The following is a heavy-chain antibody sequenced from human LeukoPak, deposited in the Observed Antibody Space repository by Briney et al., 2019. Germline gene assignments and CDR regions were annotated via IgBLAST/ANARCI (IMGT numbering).Heavy chain of an antibody. V-gene: IGHV1-69*06. D-gene: IGHD2-15*01. J-gene: IGHJ4*02. CDR2: IIPIFGTA. CDR1: GGTFSSYA. CDR3: AGEGRIFPQGFDY. Sequence: SVKVSCTASGGTFSSYAISWVRQAPGQGLEWMGGIIPIFGTANYAQKFQGRVTITADKSTSTAYMELSSLRSEDTAVYYCAGEGRIFPQGFDYWGQGTLVTVSS.